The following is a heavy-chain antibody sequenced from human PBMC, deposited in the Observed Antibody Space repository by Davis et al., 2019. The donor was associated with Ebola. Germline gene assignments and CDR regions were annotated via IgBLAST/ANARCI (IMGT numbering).Heavy chain of an antibody. Sequence: AASVKVSCKASGYTFTSYYMHWVRQAPGQGLEWMGIINPSGGSASYAQNFQGRVTMTRDTSTSTVHMELSSLISEDTAVYYCARDLGYCIGSSCYGQLWFDYWGQGTLVTVSS. V-gene: IGHV1-46*01. CDR2: INPSGGSA. CDR1: GYTFTSYY. D-gene: IGHD2-15*01. J-gene: IGHJ4*02. CDR3: ARDLGYCIGSSCYGQLWFDY.